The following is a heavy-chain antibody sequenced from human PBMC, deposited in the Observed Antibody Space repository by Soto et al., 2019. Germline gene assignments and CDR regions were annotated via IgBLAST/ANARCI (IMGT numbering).Heavy chain of an antibody. D-gene: IGHD4-17*01. J-gene: IGHJ4*02. CDR1: GGSISSGGFS. V-gene: IGHV4-30-2*01. Sequence: QLQLQESGSGLVKSSQTLSLTCAVSGGSISSGGFSWSWIRQTPGKGLQWLGSIYHTGSTSYNPSLNSRVPMSVDRSKSQFSLKLTSMTAADTAVYFCARDRHYGDYRHFDHWGQGTLVTVSS. CDR3: ARDRHYGDYRHFDH. CDR2: IYHTGST.